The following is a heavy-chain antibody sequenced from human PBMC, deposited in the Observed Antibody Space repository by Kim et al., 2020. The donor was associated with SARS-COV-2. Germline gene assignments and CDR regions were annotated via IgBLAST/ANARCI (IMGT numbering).Heavy chain of an antibody. CDR3: VRGGHTSYHFYGMDV. J-gene: IGHJ6*02. Sequence: GGSLRLSCSASGFTFSSYAMHWVRQAPGKGLEYVSVISSNGVYTYYADSMKGRFTISRDKSKNTLYLHMSSLRPEDTAVYYCVRGGHTSYHFYGMDVWG. V-gene: IGHV3-64D*09. D-gene: IGHD3-10*01. CDR2: ISSNGVYT. CDR1: GFTFSSYA.